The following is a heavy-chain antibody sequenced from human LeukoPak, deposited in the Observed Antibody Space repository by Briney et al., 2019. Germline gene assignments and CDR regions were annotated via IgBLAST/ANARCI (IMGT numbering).Heavy chain of an antibody. V-gene: IGHV3-21*01. D-gene: IGHD2-15*01. J-gene: IGHJ4*02. CDR3: ARVLLVVAADN. CDR2: ISSSSSYI. Sequence: GGSLRLSCAASGFTFSSYSMNWVRQAPGKGLEWVSSISSSSSYIYYADSVKGRFTISRDNAKNSLYLQMNSLRAEDTAVYYCARVLLVVAADNWGQGTLVTVSS. CDR1: GFTFSSYS.